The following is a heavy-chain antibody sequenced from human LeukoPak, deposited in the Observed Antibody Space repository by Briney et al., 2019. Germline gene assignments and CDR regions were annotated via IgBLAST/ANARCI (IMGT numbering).Heavy chain of an antibody. Sequence: VGAHRLSCASSGFKLSDHYMGWVGQGPGKGLGRGGRRRNKASSSTTEYAESVEGRFTISRDVSESSLYLQMNSLRTEDTAMYYCVKDDYCSIPGCVIDALVVWGQGTVVTVSS. J-gene: IGHJ3*01. CDR3: VKDDYCSIPGCVIDALVV. CDR2: RRNKASSSTT. D-gene: IGHD4-11*01. CDR1: GFKLSDHY. V-gene: IGHV3-72*01.